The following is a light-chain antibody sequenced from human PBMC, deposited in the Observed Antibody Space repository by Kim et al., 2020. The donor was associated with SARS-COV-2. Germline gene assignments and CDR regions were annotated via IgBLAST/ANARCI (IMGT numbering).Light chain of an antibody. J-gene: IGLJ1*01. CDR3: QVWDTSTDHYV. CDR1: NIGGKG. V-gene: IGLV3-21*04. CDR2: YDY. Sequence: GRTATTTCAGDNIGGKGERGYRRKPGQAPKLVSYYDYSRPSGIPERFVGSNAGNTATLASDRVEAEDEADYYCQVWDTSTDHYVFGAGTKGTVL.